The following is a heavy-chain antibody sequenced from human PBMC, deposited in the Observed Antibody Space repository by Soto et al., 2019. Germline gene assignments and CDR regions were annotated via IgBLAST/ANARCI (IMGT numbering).Heavy chain of an antibody. J-gene: IGHJ4*02. CDR3: ARHAVHSSGFIDY. Sequence: QLQLQESGPGRVKPSETLSLTCTVSGGSISSSSYYWGWIRQPPGKGLEWIGSIYYSGSTYYNPSLKSRVTISVDTSKNQFSLRLSSVTAADTAVYYCARHAVHSSGFIDYWGQGTLVTVSS. V-gene: IGHV4-39*01. D-gene: IGHD6-19*01. CDR2: IYYSGST. CDR1: GGSISSSSYY.